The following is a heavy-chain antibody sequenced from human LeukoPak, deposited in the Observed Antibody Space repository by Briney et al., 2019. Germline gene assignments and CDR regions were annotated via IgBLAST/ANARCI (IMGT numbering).Heavy chain of an antibody. CDR2: INPNSGGT. CDR1: GYTFTGYY. D-gene: IGHD2-21*02. Sequence: ASVKVSCKASGYTFTGYYMHWVRQAPGQGLEWMGWINPNSGGTNYAQNFQGRVTMTRDTSISTAYMELSRLRSDDTAVYYCERSANPATAFDYWGQGTLVTVSS. CDR3: ERSANPATAFDY. J-gene: IGHJ4*02. V-gene: IGHV1-2*02.